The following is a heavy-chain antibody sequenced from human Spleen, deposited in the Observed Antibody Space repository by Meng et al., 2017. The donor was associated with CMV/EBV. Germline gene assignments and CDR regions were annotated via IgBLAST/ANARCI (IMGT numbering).Heavy chain of an antibody. Sequence: FSPDSLNWVRQAPGKGLEWVASISSTSNYIYYADSVEGRFSISRDNTKNSVHLQMNNLRAEDSAVYYCARDEPPVGSGGPTRYFQHWGQGTLVTVSS. J-gene: IGHJ1*01. CDR1: FSPDS. D-gene: IGHD1-14*01. V-gene: IGHV3-21*01. CDR3: ARDEPPVGSGGPTRYFQH. CDR2: ISSTSNYI.